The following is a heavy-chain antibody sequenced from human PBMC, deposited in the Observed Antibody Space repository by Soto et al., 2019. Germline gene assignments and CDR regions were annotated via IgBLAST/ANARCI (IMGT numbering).Heavy chain of an antibody. J-gene: IGHJ4*02. CDR1: GFTFSSYA. CDR2: ISGSGGST. Sequence: EVRLLESGGCLVQPGGSLRLSCAASGFTFSSYAMSWVRQAPGKGLEWVSAISGSGGSTYYADSVKGRFTIHRDNTKNRLYLQMNSLRAEDTAVYYCAKSPLRDGVYWGQGTLVTVSS. CDR3: AKSPLRDGVY. V-gene: IGHV3-23*01. D-gene: IGHD3-16*01.